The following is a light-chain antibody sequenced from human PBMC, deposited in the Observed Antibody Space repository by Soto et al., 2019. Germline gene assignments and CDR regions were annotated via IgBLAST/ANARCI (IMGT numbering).Light chain of an antibody. J-gene: IGKJ5*01. CDR3: QQYKSWPPIT. CDR2: GAS. V-gene: IGKV3-15*01. Sequence: EILMTQSPDSLSVSPGETATLSCRASQSLNTDLAWYQQKPGQAPRLLLCGASTRATGISTRFSGGGSGTEFTLTISGLQSEDSAVYYCQQYKSWPPITFGQGTRLEI. CDR1: QSLNTD.